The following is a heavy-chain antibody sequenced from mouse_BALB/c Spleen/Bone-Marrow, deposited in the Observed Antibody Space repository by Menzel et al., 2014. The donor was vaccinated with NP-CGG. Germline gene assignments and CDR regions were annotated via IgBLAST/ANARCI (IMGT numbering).Heavy chain of an antibody. Sequence: QVQLQQSGPGLVQPSESLSITCTVSGFSLSSYGVHWVRQSPGKGLEWLGAIWRGGSTDYNAAFMSRLSITRDNSKSQVFFKMNSLQPDDTAIYYCAKNLMGYFDVWGAGTTVTVSP. CDR2: IWRGGST. J-gene: IGHJ1*01. V-gene: IGHV2-5*01. CDR3: AKNLMGYFDV. CDR1: GFSLSSYG.